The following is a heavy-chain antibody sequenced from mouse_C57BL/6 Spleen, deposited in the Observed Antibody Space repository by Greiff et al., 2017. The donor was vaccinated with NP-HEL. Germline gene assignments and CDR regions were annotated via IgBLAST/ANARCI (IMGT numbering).Heavy chain of an antibody. V-gene: IGHV1-64*01. CDR1: GYTFTSYW. CDR2: IHPNSGST. J-gene: IGHJ2*01. D-gene: IGHD1-1*01. CDR3: AREVVALDY. Sequence: QVQLQQPGAELVKPGASVKLSCKASGYTFTSYWMHWVKQRPGQGLEWIGMIHPNSGSTNDNEKFKSKATLTVDKSSSTAYMQLSSLTSEDSAVYYCAREVVALDYWGQGTTLTVSS.